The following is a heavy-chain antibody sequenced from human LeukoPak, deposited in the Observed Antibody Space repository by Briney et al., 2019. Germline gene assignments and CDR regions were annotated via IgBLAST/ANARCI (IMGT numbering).Heavy chain of an antibody. CDR2: IKHDGREE. V-gene: IGHV3-7*01. Sequence: GGSLRLSCEGSGFPFATYWMAWVRQAPGKGLEWVASIKHDGREEHYVDSIKGRFTISRDNGKNSVYLQMKNLRVEDTAMYYCSREFHTWGQGTLVIVSS. J-gene: IGHJ5*02. CDR1: GFPFATYW. CDR3: SREFHT.